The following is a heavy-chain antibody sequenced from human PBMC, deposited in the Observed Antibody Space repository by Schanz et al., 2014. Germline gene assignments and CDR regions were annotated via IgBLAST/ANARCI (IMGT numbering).Heavy chain of an antibody. CDR2: ISGSTTTV. CDR1: GLTFSDYF. CDR3: ASGQWVVHDY. V-gene: IGHV3-11*01. Sequence: QVQLVESGGRLVKPGGSLRLSCAASGLTFSDYFMSWIRQAPGKGLEWISYISGSTTTVYYADSVKDRFTVSRDNANNSVYLQMNSLRAEDTAVYYCASGQWVVHDYWGQGTLVTVSS. D-gene: IGHD6-19*01. J-gene: IGHJ4*02.